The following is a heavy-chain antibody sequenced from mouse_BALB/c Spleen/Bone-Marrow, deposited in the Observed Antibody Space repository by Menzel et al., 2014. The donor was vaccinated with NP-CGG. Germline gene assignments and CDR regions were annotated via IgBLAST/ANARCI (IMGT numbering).Heavy chain of an antibody. D-gene: IGHD2-1*01. J-gene: IGHJ3*01. CDR3: ASGNPFAY. Sequence: VQGVESGAELAKPGASVKMSCKASGYTFTSYWMHWVKQRPGQGLEWIGNINPGTGYSECNQKFKDKATLTADKSSITTYIQLSSLTSKDSAVYYCASGNPFAYWGQGTLVTVSP. CDR2: INPGTGYS. V-gene: IGHV1-7*01. CDR1: GYTFTSYW.